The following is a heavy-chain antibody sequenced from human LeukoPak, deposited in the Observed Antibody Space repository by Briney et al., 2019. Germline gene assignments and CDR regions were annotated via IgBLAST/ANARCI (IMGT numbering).Heavy chain of an antibody. CDR2: FDPEDGET. Sequence: ASVKVSCKVSGYTLTELSMHWVRQAPGKGLEWMGGFDPEDGETIYAQKFQGRVTMTEDTSTDTAYMELSSLRSGDTAVYYCATQDQMTTSYYGMDVWGQGTTVTVSS. V-gene: IGHV1-24*01. J-gene: IGHJ6*02. CDR3: ATQDQMTTSYYGMDV. D-gene: IGHD5-24*01. CDR1: GYTLTELS.